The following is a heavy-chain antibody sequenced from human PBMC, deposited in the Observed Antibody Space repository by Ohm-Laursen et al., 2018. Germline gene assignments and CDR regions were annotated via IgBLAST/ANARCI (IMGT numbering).Heavy chain of an antibody. D-gene: IGHD3-22*01. V-gene: IGHV4-59*01. CDR1: GGSISSYY. CDR3: ARAWYYDSSGKAFDY. J-gene: IGHJ4*02. CDR2: IYYSGST. Sequence: SETLSLTCTVSGGSISSYYWSWIRQPPGKGLECIGYIYYSGSTNYNPSLKSRVTISVDTSKNQFSLKLSSVTAADTAVYYCARAWYYDSSGKAFDYWGQGTLVTVSS.